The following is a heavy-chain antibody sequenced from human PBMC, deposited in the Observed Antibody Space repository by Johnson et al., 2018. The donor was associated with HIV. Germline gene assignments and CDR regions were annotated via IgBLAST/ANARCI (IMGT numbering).Heavy chain of an antibody. Sequence: QVQLVESGGGLVKPGGSLRLSCAASGFTFSDYYMNWIRQAPGKGLEWVSYIRSSGSTIYYADSVKGRFTISRDNAKNSLYLQMNSLRAEDTAVYYCAKAGQMVAATSAFDIWGQGTMVTVSS. CDR1: GFTFSDYY. CDR3: AKAGQMVAATSAFDI. V-gene: IGHV3-11*04. D-gene: IGHD2-15*01. CDR2: IRSSGSTI. J-gene: IGHJ3*02.